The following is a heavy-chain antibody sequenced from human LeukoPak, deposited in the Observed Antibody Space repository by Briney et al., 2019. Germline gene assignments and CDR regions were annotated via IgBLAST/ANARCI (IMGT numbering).Heavy chain of an antibody. D-gene: IGHD3-3*01. Sequence: GGSLRLSCVASGFMFDDFGMSWVRQAPGKGLEWVSAISGSGDSTYSADSVKGRFTISRDNSRNTLYLQMNSLRAEDTAVYYCAKGKDFHFYYYMDVWGKGTTVTVSS. CDR1: GFMFDDFG. CDR3: AKGKDFHFYYYMDV. V-gene: IGHV3-23*01. CDR2: ISGSGDST. J-gene: IGHJ6*03.